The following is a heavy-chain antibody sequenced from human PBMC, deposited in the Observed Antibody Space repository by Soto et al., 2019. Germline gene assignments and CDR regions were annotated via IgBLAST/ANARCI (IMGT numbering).Heavy chain of an antibody. Sequence: ASVKVSCKASGYTFAGYYMHWVRQAPGQGLEWMGWINPNSGGTNYAQKFQGWVTMTRDTSISTAYMELSRLRSDDTAVYYCARGITMVRGVLLDAFDIWGQGTMVTVSS. CDR1: GYTFAGYY. D-gene: IGHD3-10*01. J-gene: IGHJ3*02. V-gene: IGHV1-2*04. CDR2: INPNSGGT. CDR3: ARGITMVRGVLLDAFDI.